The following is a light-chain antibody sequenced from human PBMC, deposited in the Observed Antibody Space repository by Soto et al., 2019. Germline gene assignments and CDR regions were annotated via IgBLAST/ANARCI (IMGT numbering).Light chain of an antibody. CDR1: SSDVGAYNY. J-gene: IGLJ3*02. CDR3: SSYAASNTLGV. Sequence: QSVLTQPPSASGSPGQSVTISCTGTSSDVGAYNYVSWYQQHPGKVPKLIIYEVSKRPSGVPDRFSGSKSGNTASLTVSGLQPEDEADYYCSSYAASNTLGVFGGGTQLTVL. V-gene: IGLV2-8*01. CDR2: EVS.